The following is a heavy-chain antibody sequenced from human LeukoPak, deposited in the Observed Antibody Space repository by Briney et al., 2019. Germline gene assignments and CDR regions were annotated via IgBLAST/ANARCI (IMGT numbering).Heavy chain of an antibody. Sequence: SGGSLRLSCAASGFTFSSYSMNWVRQAPGKGLEWVSSISSSSSYIYYADSVKGRFTISRDNAKNSLYLQMNSLRAEDTAVYYCAGIAVAGSLFDYWGQGTLVTVSS. CDR2: ISSSSSYI. CDR1: GFTFSSYS. V-gene: IGHV3-21*01. CDR3: AGIAVAGSLFDY. D-gene: IGHD6-19*01. J-gene: IGHJ4*02.